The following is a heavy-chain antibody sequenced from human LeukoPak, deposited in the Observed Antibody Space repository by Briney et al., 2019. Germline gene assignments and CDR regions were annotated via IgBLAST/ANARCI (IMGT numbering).Heavy chain of an antibody. CDR2: ISSSGSTI. V-gene: IGHV3-48*03. CDR3: AELGITMIGGV. D-gene: IGHD3-10*02. J-gene: IGHJ6*04. CDR1: GFTFSSYE. Sequence: GGSLRLSCAASGFTFSSYEMNWVRQAPGKGPEWVSYISSSGSTIYYADSVKGRFTISRDNAKNSLYLQMNSLRAEDTAVYYCAELGITMIGGVWGKGTTVTISS.